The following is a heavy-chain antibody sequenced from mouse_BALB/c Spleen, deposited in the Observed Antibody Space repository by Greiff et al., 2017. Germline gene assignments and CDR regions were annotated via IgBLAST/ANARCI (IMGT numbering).Heavy chain of an antibody. CDR2: ISNGGGST. V-gene: IGHV5-12-2*01. Sequence: EVQLVESGGGLVQPGGSLKLSCAASGFTFSSYTMSWVRQTPEKRLEWVAYISNGGGSTYYPDTVKGRFTISRDNAKNTLYLQMSSLKSEDTAMYYSARQLTGAMDYWGQGTSVTVSS. J-gene: IGHJ4*01. CDR3: ARQLTGAMDY. D-gene: IGHD1-3*01. CDR1: GFTFSSYT.